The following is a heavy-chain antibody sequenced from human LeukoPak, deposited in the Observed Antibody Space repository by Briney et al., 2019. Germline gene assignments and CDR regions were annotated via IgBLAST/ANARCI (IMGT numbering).Heavy chain of an antibody. CDR3: ARGPYSGYLDY. Sequence: GASVKVSCKASGGTFSSYAISWVRQAPGQGLEWMGGIIPIFGTANYAQKFQGSVTITADESTSTAYMELSSLRSEDTAVYYCARGPYSGYLDYWGQGTLVTVSS. D-gene: IGHD5-12*01. J-gene: IGHJ4*02. V-gene: IGHV1-69*13. CDR1: GGTFSSYA. CDR2: IIPIFGTA.